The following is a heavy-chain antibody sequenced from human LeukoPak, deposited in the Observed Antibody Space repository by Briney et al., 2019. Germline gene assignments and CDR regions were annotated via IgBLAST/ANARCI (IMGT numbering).Heavy chain of an antibody. CDR3: ATREPVTYSGYSSNWFDP. J-gene: IGHJ5*02. CDR1: GYTFTCYY. Sequence: GASVKVSCKASGYTFTCYYMHWVRQAPGQGLEWMGWINPNSGGTNYAQKFQGRVTMTRDTSISTAYMELSRLRSDDTAVYYCATREPVTYSGYSSNWFDPWGQGTLVSVSS. CDR2: INPNSGGT. V-gene: IGHV1-2*02. D-gene: IGHD5-12*01.